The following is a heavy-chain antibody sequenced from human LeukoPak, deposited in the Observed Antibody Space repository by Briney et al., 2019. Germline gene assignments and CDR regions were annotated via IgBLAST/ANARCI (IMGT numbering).Heavy chain of an antibody. CDR3: ARERTYCSGGSCYSWFDP. CDR1: GFTFSSYG. J-gene: IGHJ5*02. Sequence: GGSLRLSCAASGFTFSSYGMHWVRQAPGKGLEWVAVIWYDGSNKYYADSVKGRFTISRDNSKNTLYLQMNSLRAEDTAVYYCARERTYCSGGSCYSWFDPWGQGTLVTVSS. D-gene: IGHD2-15*01. V-gene: IGHV3-33*01. CDR2: IWYDGSNK.